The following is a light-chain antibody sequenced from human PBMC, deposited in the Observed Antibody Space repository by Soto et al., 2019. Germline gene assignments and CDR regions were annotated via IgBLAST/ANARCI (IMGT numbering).Light chain of an antibody. CDR3: AVWDDSLSGPV. Sequence: QSVLTQPPSASGTPGQRVTISCSGSSSNIGSNYVYWYQQLPGTAPKVLIYRNNQRPSGVPDRFSGSKSGTSASLAISGLRSEDEADYYCAVWDDSLSGPVFGGGTKVTVL. CDR2: RNN. CDR1: SSNIGSNY. J-gene: IGLJ2*01. V-gene: IGLV1-47*01.